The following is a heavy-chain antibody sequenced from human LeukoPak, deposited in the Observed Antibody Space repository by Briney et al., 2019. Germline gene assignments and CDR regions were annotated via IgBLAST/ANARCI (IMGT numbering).Heavy chain of an antibody. V-gene: IGHV4-59*08. J-gene: IGHJ4*02. CDR3: ARWAGPYYFDY. CDR2: ISYSGST. Sequence: SETLSLTCTVSGGSISSYYWSWIRQPPGKGLEWIGYISYSGSTNYNPSLKSRVTISVDTSKNQFSLRLTSVTAADTAVYYCARWAGPYYFDYWGQGTLVTVSS. D-gene: IGHD6-19*01. CDR1: GGSISSYY.